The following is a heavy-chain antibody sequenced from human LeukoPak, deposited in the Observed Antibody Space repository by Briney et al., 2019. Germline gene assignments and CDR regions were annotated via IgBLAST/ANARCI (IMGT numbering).Heavy chain of an antibody. V-gene: IGHV4-59*01. CDR3: ARSKSGTYYGSYYYYMDV. CDR1: GGSISSYY. D-gene: IGHD1-26*01. Sequence: SETLSLTCTVSGGSISSYYWSWIRQPPGKGLEWIGYIYYSGSTNYNPSLKSRVTISVDSSKNHFSLRLNSVTAADTAVYYCARSKSGTYYGSYYYYMDVWGKGTTVTVSS. J-gene: IGHJ6*03. CDR2: IYYSGST.